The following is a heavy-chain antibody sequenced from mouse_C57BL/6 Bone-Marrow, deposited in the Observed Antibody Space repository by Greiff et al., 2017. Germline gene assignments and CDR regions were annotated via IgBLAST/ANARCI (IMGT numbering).Heavy chain of an antibody. CDR3: TRAGGDGYFDY. Sequence: EVQGVESGGGLVQPGGSMKLSCAASGFTFSDAWMDWVRQSPEKGLEWVAEIRNKANNHATYYAESVKGRFTISRDDSKSSVYLQMNSLRAEDTGIYYCTRAGGDGYFDYWGQGTTLTVSS. D-gene: IGHD3-3*01. CDR2: IRNKANNHAT. J-gene: IGHJ2*01. CDR1: GFTFSDAW. V-gene: IGHV6-6*01.